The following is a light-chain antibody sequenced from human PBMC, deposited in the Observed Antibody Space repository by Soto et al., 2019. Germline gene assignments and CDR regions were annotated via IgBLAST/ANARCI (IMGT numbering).Light chain of an antibody. V-gene: IGKV1-33*01. Sequence: DIQMTQSPSSLSASVGDRVTIACQASHNIYNYLNWYHQKPGKAPKLLIFDASNLERGVPSRFSGSGSRTHCSLSINNLQPEDVGTYFCQPYDNLPLTVGGGTKVE. J-gene: IGKJ4*01. CDR2: DAS. CDR1: HNIYNY. CDR3: QPYDNLPLT.